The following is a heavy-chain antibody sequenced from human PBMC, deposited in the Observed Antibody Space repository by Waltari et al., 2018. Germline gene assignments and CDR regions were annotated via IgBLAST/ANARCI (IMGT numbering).Heavy chain of an antibody. J-gene: IGHJ4*02. CDR3: ARGLSADYYGSGRVFDY. V-gene: IGHV3-48*03. CDR2: ISSSGSTI. CDR1: GFTFSSYE. D-gene: IGHD3-10*01. Sequence: EVQLVESGGGLVQPGGSLRLSCAASGFTFSSYEMNWVRQAPGKGLEWVSYISSSGSTIYYADSVKGRFTISRDNAKNSLYLQMNSLRAEDTAVYYCARGLSADYYGSGRVFDYWGQGTLVTVSS.